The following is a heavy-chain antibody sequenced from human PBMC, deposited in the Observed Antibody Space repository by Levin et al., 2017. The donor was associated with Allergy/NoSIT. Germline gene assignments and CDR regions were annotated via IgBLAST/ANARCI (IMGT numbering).Heavy chain of an antibody. D-gene: IGHD6-13*01. CDR1: GGSISSGDYY. CDR3: ARAYSPATEQHDAFDI. CDR2: IYYSGST. Sequence: SCTVSGGSISSGDYYWSWIRQPPGKGLEWIGYIYYSGSTYYNPSLKSRVTISVDTSKNQFSLKLSSVTAADTAVYYCARAYSPATEQHDAFDIWGQGTMVTVSS. V-gene: IGHV4-30-4*01. J-gene: IGHJ3*02.